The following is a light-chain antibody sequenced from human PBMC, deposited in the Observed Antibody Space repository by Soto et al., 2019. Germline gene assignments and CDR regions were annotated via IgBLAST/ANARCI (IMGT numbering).Light chain of an antibody. Sequence: ALTQPASVSGSPGQSITISCTGTSSDIGAYNYVSWYQQHPGKAPKLIIYDVTNRPAGISSRFSASKSGNTASLTISVLQAEDEADYYCCSYKSSSTLYVFGTGTKLTVL. J-gene: IGLJ1*01. CDR2: DVT. CDR3: CSYKSSSTLYV. CDR1: SSDIGAYNY. V-gene: IGLV2-14*03.